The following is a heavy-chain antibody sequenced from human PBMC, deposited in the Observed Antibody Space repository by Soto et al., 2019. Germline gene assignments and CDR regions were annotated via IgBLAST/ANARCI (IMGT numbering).Heavy chain of an antibody. D-gene: IGHD2-21*02. CDR2: ISSNSDTT. CDR1: GFRFSDHS. V-gene: IGHV3-48*02. CDR3: ARLLKGSLVTA. J-gene: IGHJ4*02. Sequence: LVESGGDLVYPGGSLRLSCVASGFRFSDHSMNWVRQAPGKGLQWFSYISSNSDTTSYADSVKGRFTASRDNAKNALFLQMNSLREDDTAKYYCARLLKGSLVTAWGQGARVTVSS.